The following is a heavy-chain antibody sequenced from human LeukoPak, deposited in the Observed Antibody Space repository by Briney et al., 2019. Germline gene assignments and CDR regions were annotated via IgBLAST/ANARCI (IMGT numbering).Heavy chain of an antibody. CDR2: IRYDGSSQ. V-gene: IGHV3-30*02. CDR1: GFTFSTYG. Sequence: GGSLSLSCAASGFTFSTYGMHWVRQAPGRGLEWVAFIRYDGSSQYYAESVKGRFTISRDKSRNTLYLQMNSLRAEDTAVYYCAKDFYSGSLGYLDFWGQGTLVTVSS. J-gene: IGHJ4*02. D-gene: IGHD1-26*01. CDR3: AKDFYSGSLGYLDF.